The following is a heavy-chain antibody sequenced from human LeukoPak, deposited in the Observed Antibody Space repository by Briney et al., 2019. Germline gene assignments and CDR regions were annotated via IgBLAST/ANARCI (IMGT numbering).Heavy chain of an antibody. CDR2: ISSSSSTI. D-gene: IGHD3-10*01. CDR1: GFTFSSYS. Sequence: PGGSLRLSCAASGFTFSSYSMNWVRQAPGKGLEWVSYISSSSSTIYYADSVKGRFTISRDNAKNSLYLQMNSLRPEDTALYYCAKEGDYYGSGSQRDAFDMWGQGTMVTVSS. CDR3: AKEGDYYGSGSQRDAFDM. V-gene: IGHV3-48*01. J-gene: IGHJ3*02.